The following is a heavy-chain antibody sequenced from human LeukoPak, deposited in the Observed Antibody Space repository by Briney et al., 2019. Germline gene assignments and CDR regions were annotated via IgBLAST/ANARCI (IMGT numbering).Heavy chain of an antibody. CDR1: GGSISSGSYY. CDR3: AREQTVYGGNIYFDY. V-gene: IGHV4-61*02. Sequence: SQTLSLTCTVSGGSISSGSYYWSWIRQPAGKGLEWIGRIYTSGSTNYNPSLKSRVTISVDTSKNQFPLKLSSVTAADTAVYYCAREQTVYGGNIYFDYWGQGTLVTVSS. J-gene: IGHJ4*02. CDR2: IYTSGST. D-gene: IGHD4-23*01.